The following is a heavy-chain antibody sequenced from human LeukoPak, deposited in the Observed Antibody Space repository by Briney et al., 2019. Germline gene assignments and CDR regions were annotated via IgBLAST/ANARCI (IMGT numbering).Heavy chain of an antibody. J-gene: IGHJ4*02. CDR3: ARGEDSSGYYFDY. V-gene: IGHV3-23*01. Sequence: GGSLRLSCAASGFTLRRYDMSWVRQARGKGGEGVSDISGSGGSTYYAHSVKGRFTISSDNSKHTLYLQMNSLRAEDTAVYYCARGEDSSGYYFDYWGQGPLVTVSS. CDR2: ISGSGGST. CDR1: GFTLRRYD. D-gene: IGHD3-22*01.